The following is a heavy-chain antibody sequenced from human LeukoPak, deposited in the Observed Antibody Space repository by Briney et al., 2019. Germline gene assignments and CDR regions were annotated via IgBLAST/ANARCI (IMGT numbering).Heavy chain of an antibody. CDR1: GFSFDSYA. V-gene: IGHV3-30-3*01. Sequence: GGSLRLSCAASGFSFDSYAMHWARQAPGKGLEWVAVISYDGSNKDYADSVKGRFTISRDKSKNTLYLQMNSLRPEDTAVYYCARALDSSGWNGRDYWGQGTLVTVSS. CDR3: ARALDSSGWNGRDY. CDR2: ISYDGSNK. D-gene: IGHD6-19*01. J-gene: IGHJ4*02.